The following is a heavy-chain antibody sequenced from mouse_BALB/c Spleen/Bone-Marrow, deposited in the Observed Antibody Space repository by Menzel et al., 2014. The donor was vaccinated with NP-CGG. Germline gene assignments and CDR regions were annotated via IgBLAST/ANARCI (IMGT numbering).Heavy chain of an antibody. CDR3: ARNYDYDFDY. J-gene: IGHJ2*01. Sequence: QVQLQQSGPGLVQPSQSLSITCTVSGFSLTSYGVHWVRQSPGKGLEWLGVIWSGGSTGYNAAFISRLSISKDNSKSQVFFKMNSLQANDTAIYYCARNYDYDFDYWGQGTTLTVSS. CDR2: IWSGGST. V-gene: IGHV2-2*02. CDR1: GFSLTSYG. D-gene: IGHD2-4*01.